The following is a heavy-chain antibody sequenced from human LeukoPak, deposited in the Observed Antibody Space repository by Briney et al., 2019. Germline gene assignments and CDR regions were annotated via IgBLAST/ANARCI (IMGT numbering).Heavy chain of an antibody. J-gene: IGHJ6*03. CDR1: GFTFSSYA. Sequence: GGSLRLSCAASGFTFSSYAMSWVRQAPGKGLEWVSAISGSGGSTYYADSVKGRFTISRDNSKNTLYLQMNSLRAEDTALYYCAKDYHNWNDLYYYYMGVWGKGTTVTVSS. D-gene: IGHD1-1*01. CDR2: ISGSGGST. CDR3: AKDYHNWNDLYYYYMGV. V-gene: IGHV3-23*01.